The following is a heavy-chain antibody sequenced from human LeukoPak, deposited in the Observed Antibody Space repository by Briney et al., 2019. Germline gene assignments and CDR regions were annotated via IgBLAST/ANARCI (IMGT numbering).Heavy chain of an antibody. CDR1: GGTFSSYT. Sequence: VASVTVSCKASGGTFSSYTISWVRQAPGQGLEWMGRIIPILGIANYAQKFQGRVTITADKSTSTAYMELSSLRSEDTAVYYCARGAFSDDFWRSNWFDPWGQGTLVTVSS. CDR2: IIPILGIA. CDR3: ARGAFSDDFWRSNWFDP. D-gene: IGHD3-3*01. V-gene: IGHV1-69*02. J-gene: IGHJ5*02.